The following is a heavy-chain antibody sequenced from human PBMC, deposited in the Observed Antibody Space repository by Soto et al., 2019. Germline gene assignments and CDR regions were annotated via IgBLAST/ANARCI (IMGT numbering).Heavy chain of an antibody. CDR3: ARARGYCSSTSCYAPKYFDY. CDR2: INHSGNT. CDR1: GGSFSGYY. D-gene: IGHD2-2*01. Sequence: SETLSLTCAVYGGSFSGYYWSWIRQPPGKGLEWIGEINHSGNTNYNPSIKSRVTISVDTSKNQFSLKLSSVTAADTAVYYCARARGYCSSTSCYAPKYFDYWGQGTLVTVS. V-gene: IGHV4-34*01. J-gene: IGHJ4*02.